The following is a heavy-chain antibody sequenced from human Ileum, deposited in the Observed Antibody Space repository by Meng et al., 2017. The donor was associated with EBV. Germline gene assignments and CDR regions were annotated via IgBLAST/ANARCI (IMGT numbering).Heavy chain of an antibody. Sequence: QGLLVECGGGVVQPGRSLRLSCAASGFTFGDYAMHWVRQAPGKGLEWVALVSYGGSDKLYADSVKGRFTIYRDNSDNTLFLQMNSLKPEDTAVYYCAKERRGFYAEHWGQGTLVTVSS. V-gene: IGHV3-30*04. J-gene: IGHJ4*02. D-gene: IGHD1-14*01. CDR3: AKERRGFYAEH. CDR2: VSYGGSDK. CDR1: GFTFGDYA.